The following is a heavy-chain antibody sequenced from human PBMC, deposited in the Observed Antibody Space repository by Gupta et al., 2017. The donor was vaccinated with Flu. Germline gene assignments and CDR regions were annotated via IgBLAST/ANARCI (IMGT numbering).Heavy chain of an antibody. CDR3: ARSLDISTGLHFFDY. Sequence: QVQLQQWGAGLLKPSETLSLTCAVYGGSFNNSYWVWIRQPPRKGLEWIGEINHRGDTNYNPSLETRLTILVDTSKNQFSLNLRSVTAADTALYYCARSLDISTGLHFFDYWGQGTLVTVSP. D-gene: IGHD3-9*01. CDR1: GGSFNNSY. CDR2: INHRGDT. V-gene: IGHV4-34*02. J-gene: IGHJ4*02.